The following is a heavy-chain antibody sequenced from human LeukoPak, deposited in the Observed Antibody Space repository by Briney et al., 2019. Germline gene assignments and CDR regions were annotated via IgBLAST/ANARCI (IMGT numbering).Heavy chain of an antibody. J-gene: IGHJ2*01. CDR2: IFYTGGT. D-gene: IGHD3-16*01. CDR1: DDSISSHY. CDR3: ARLRVGAYFDL. V-gene: IGHV4-59*08. Sequence: SETLSLTCTVSDDSISSHYWSWIRQPPGKGLEWIGYIFYTGGTSHNPSLKSRVTVSMDTSKNQISLKLTSVTAADTAVYYCARLRVGAYFDLWGRGTLVTVSS.